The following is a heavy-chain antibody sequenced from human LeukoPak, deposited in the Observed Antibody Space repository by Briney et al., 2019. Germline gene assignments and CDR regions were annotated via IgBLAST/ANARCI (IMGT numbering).Heavy chain of an antibody. J-gene: IGHJ4*02. CDR2: ISGSGGRT. D-gene: IGHD3-22*01. Sequence: GGSLRLSCAASGFTFSSLAMSWVRQAPGKGLEWVSAISGSGGRTYSADSVKGRFTISRDNSRNTLYLQMNSLRAEDMAVYYCAKKTHYYDSSGYYDYWGQGTLVTVSS. CDR3: AKKTHYYDSSGYYDY. CDR1: GFTFSSLA. V-gene: IGHV3-23*01.